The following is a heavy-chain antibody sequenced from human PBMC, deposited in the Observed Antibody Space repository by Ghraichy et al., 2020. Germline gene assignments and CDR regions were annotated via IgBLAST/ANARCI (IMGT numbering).Heavy chain of an antibody. Sequence: GGSLRLSCAASGFTFSSYAMSWVRQAPGKGLEWVSAISGSGGSTYYADSVKGRFTISRDNSKNTLYLQMNSLRAEDTAVYYCAKYCSGGSCLYYFDYWGQGTLVTVSS. D-gene: IGHD2-15*01. J-gene: IGHJ4*02. CDR1: GFTFSSYA. CDR2: ISGSGGST. CDR3: AKYCSGGSCLYYFDY. V-gene: IGHV3-23*01.